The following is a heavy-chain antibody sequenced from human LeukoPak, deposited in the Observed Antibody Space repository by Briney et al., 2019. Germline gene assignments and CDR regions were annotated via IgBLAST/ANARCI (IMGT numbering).Heavy chain of an antibody. CDR2: IYYSGST. J-gene: IGHJ4*02. CDR1: GGSISSYY. D-gene: IGHD1-14*01. V-gene: IGHV4-59*08. CDR3: ARLVNRSWYFDY. Sequence: SETLSLTCTVSGGSISSYYWSWIRQPAGKGLEWIGYIYYSGSTNYNPSLKSRVTISVDTSKNQFSLKLSSVTAADTAVYYCARLVNRSWYFDYWGQGTLVTVSS.